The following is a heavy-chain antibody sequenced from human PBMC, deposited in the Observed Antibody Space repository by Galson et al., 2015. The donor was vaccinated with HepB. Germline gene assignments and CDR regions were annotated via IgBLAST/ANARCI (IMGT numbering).Heavy chain of an antibody. CDR1: GGSISSYY. J-gene: IGHJ6*02. V-gene: IGHV4-59*01. CDR3: ARGGRSGSYPHYYYYGMDV. Sequence: ETLSLTCTVSGGSISSYYWSWIRQPPGKGLEWIGYIYYSGSTNYNPSLKSRVTISVDTSKNQFSLKLSSVTAADTAVYYCARGGRSGSYPHYYYYGMDVWGQGTTVTVSS. D-gene: IGHD1-26*01. CDR2: IYYSGST.